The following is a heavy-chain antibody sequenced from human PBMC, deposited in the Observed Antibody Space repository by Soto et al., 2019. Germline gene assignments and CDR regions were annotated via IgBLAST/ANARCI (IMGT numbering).Heavy chain of an antibody. CDR1: GGSISQYY. Sequence: QVQLQESGPGLVKPSETLSLSCGVSGGSISQYYWSWIRQPAGQGLEWIGRIYSGGSTNYNPSLESRVTMSVDTSKNQFSLKLSSVTAADTAVDYCARGPGGFGYFSLDSWGQGTLVTVSS. CDR3: ARGPGGFGYFSLDS. CDR2: IYSGGST. D-gene: IGHD3-10*01. V-gene: IGHV4-4*07. J-gene: IGHJ4*02.